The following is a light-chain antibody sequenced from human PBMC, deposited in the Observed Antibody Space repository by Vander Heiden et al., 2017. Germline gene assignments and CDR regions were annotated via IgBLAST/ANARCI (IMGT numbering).Light chain of an antibody. J-gene: IGKJ5*01. CDR1: QSISSY. V-gene: IGKV1-39*01. CDR3: QQSYGTPYT. Sequence: DIQMTQSPSSLSASVGDRVTITCRASQSISSYLNWYQQKPGKAPSLLIDAASALQSGVPSRFSGSGSGTDFTLTISSLQPEDFAAFYCQQSYGTPYTFGQGTRLEIK. CDR2: AAS.